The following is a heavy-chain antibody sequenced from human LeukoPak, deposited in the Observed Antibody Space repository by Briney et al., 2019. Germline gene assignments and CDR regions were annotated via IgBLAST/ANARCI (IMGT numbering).Heavy chain of an antibody. CDR2: MNPNSGNT. J-gene: IGHJ6*02. CDR3: ARVGQLRYYYYGMDV. Sequence: ASVKVSCKASGGTFSSYAISWVRQAPGQGLEWMGWMNPNSGNTGYAQKFQGRVTMTRNTSISTAYMELSSLRSEDTAVYYCARVGQLRYYYYGMDVWGQGTTVTVSS. CDR1: GGTFSSYA. D-gene: IGHD6-6*01. V-gene: IGHV1-8*02.